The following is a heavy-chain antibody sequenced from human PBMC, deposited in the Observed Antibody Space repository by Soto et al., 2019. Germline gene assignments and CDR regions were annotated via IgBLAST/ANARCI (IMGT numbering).Heavy chain of an antibody. V-gene: IGHV3-33*01. CDR2: IWYDGSYK. CDR1: GFSFSTYG. Sequence: PGGSLRLSCAASGFSFSTYGMHWVRQAPGKGLEWVAVIWYDGSYKYYADSVKGRFTISRDNSKNTLYLQMNSLRAEDTAVYYCARKGYFDYWGQGTLVTVSS. CDR3: ARKGYFDY. J-gene: IGHJ4*02.